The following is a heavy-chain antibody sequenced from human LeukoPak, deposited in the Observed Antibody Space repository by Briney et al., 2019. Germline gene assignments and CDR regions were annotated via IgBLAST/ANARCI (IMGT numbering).Heavy chain of an antibody. J-gene: IGHJ6*02. CDR3: ARSMVGSYWGPNYYYGMDV. V-gene: IGHV1-8*01. CDR1: GYTFTSYD. Sequence: ASVKVSCKASGYTFTSYDINWARQATGQGLEWMGWMNPNSGNTGYAQKFQGRVTMTRNTSISTAYMELSSLRSEDTAVYYCARSMVGSYWGPNYYYGMDVWGQGTTVTVSS. D-gene: IGHD2-8*02. CDR2: MNPNSGNT.